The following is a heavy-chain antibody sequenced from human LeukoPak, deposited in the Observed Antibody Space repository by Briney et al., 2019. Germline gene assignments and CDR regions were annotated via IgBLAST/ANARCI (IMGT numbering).Heavy chain of an antibody. D-gene: IGHD3-10*01. V-gene: IGHV3-7*01. Sequence: GGSLRLSCAASGFTFSSYWMSWVRQAPGKGLEWVANIKQDGSEKYYVDSVKGRFTISRDNAKNSLYLQMNSLRAEDTAVYYCARGPVEWHYGSGSYSYWGQGTLVTASS. CDR3: ARGPVEWHYGSGSYSY. CDR2: IKQDGSEK. J-gene: IGHJ4*02. CDR1: GFTFSSYW.